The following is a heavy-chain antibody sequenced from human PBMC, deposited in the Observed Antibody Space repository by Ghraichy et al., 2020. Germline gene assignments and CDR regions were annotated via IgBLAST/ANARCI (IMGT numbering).Heavy chain of an antibody. CDR2: ISSSSSYI. CDR3: AREGSGSYFLVRKFGMDV. D-gene: IGHD1-26*01. J-gene: IGHJ6*02. V-gene: IGHV3-21*01. Sequence: GGSLRLSCAASGFTFSSYSMNWVRQAPGKGLEWVSSISSSSSYIYYADSVKGRFTISRDNAKNSLYLQMNSLRAEDTAVYYCAREGSGSYFLVRKFGMDVWGQGTTVTVSS. CDR1: GFTFSSYS.